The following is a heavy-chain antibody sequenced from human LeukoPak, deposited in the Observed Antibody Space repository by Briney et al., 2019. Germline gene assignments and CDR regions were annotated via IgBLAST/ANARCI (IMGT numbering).Heavy chain of an antibody. D-gene: IGHD3-9*01. V-gene: IGHV1-2*02. Sequence: VASVKVSCKASGYTFSGYYIHWVRQAPGQGLEWVGWINPHSGYTKFAQKFQGRVTMTRDTSISTAYMELSRLRSDDTAVYYCARVSTYYDILTGSGANWFDPWGQGTLVTVSS. CDR2: INPHSGYT. CDR3: ARVSTYYDILTGSGANWFDP. CDR1: GYTFSGYY. J-gene: IGHJ5*02.